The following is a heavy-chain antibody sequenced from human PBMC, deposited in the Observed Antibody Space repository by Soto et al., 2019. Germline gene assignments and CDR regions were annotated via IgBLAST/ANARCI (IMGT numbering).Heavy chain of an antibody. CDR3: TRDLRVYYYDSSGYRAFDI. CDR2: IRSKAYGGTT. J-gene: IGHJ3*02. Sequence: GGSLRLSCTASGFTFGDYAMSWFRQAPGKGLEWVGFIRSKAYGGTTEYAAPVKGRFTISRDDSKSIAYLQMNSLKTEDTAVYYCTRDLRVYYYDSSGYRAFDIWGQGTMVTVSS. CDR1: GFTFGDYA. V-gene: IGHV3-49*03. D-gene: IGHD3-22*01.